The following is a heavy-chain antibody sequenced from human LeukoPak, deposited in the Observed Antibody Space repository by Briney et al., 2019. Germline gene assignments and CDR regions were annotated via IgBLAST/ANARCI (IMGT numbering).Heavy chain of an antibody. CDR3: ARDEPGRSWYN. CDR2: IVGSST. CDR1: GFTFSDYH. Sequence: PGGSLRLSCAASGFTFSDYHMSWVRQAPGKRLELVSAIVGSSTHYADSVKGRFTISRDNSKNTLYLQMNSLRAEDTAVYYCARDEPGRSWYNWGQGTLVTVSS. D-gene: IGHD6-13*01. V-gene: IGHV3-23*01. J-gene: IGHJ4*02.